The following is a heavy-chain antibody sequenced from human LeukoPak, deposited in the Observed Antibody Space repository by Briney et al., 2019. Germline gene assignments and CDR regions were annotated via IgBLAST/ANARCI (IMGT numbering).Heavy chain of an antibody. Sequence: GRSLRLSCTASGLSFSSYNMNWVRQAPGKGPEWVAYITANNTTKSYADSVNGRFTISRDNAKKSLFLQMNSLRAEDTAVYYCAAASAFSSSWRSWGQGTVVTVSS. D-gene: IGHD6-13*01. CDR1: GLSFSSYN. CDR2: ITANNTTK. CDR3: AAASAFSSSWRS. J-gene: IGHJ5*02. V-gene: IGHV3-48*01.